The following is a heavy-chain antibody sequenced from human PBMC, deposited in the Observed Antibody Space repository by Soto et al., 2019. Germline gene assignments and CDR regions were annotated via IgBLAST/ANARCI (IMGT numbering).Heavy chain of an antibody. D-gene: IGHD6-25*01. V-gene: IGHV3-30*18. CDR1: GFTFSSYG. CDR3: AKDRRPNYDSGMDV. J-gene: IGHJ6*02. Sequence: QVQLVESGGGVVQPGRSLRLSCAASGFTFSSYGMHWVRQAPGKGLEWVAVISYDGSNKYYADSVKGRFTISRDNSKNTLYLQMNSLRAEDTAVYYCAKDRRPNYDSGMDVWGQGTTVTVSS. CDR2: ISYDGSNK.